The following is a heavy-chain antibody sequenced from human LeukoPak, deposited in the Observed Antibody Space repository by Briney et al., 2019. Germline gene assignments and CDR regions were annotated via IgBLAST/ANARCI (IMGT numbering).Heavy chain of an antibody. CDR2: IKQDGNEK. V-gene: IGHV3-7*01. CDR3: ARDLVGASNV. J-gene: IGHJ3*01. CDR1: GFIFSSYW. D-gene: IGHD1-26*01. Sequence: QPGGSLRLSCETSGFIFSSYWMSWLRQAPGKGLEWVANIKQDGNEKYYVDSVKGRFTISRDNAENSLFLQMNSLRAEDTAIYFCARDLVGASNVWGQGTVVTVSS.